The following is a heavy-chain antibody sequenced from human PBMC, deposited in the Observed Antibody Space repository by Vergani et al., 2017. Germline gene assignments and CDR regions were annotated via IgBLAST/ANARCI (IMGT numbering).Heavy chain of an antibody. Sequence: QVQLQESGPGLVKPSQTLSLTCTVSGGSISSGGYYWSWIRQHPGKGLEWIGYIYYSGSTYYNPSLKSRVTISVATSKNQFSLKLSSVTAADTAVYYCARIPQADFWEHMDVWGQGTTVTVSS. CDR1: GGSISSGGYY. CDR2: IYYSGST. V-gene: IGHV4-31*03. D-gene: IGHD3-3*01. J-gene: IGHJ6*02. CDR3: ARIPQADFWEHMDV.